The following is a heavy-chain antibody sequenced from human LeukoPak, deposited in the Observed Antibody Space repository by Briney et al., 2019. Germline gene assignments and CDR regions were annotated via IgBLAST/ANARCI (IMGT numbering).Heavy chain of an antibody. D-gene: IGHD1-14*01. V-gene: IGHV3-30-3*01. CDR1: GFTFSSYA. J-gene: IGHJ4*02. CDR3: AKAHTEN. Sequence: PGGSLRLSCAASGFTFSSYAMHWVRQAPGKGLEWVAVISYDGSNKYYADSVKGRFTISRDNSKNTLYLQMNSLRAEDTAVYYCAKAHTENWGQGTLVTVSS. CDR2: ISYDGSNK.